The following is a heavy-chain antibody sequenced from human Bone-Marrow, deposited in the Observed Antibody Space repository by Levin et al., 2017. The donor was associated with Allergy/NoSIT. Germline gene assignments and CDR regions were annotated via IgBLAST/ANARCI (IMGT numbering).Heavy chain of an antibody. D-gene: IGHD4-17*01. V-gene: IGHV3-33*01. J-gene: IGHJ4*02. CDR1: GFAFSTYG. CDR2: IYYDGSNQ. Sequence: GGSLRLSCAASGFAFSTYGMHWVRQAPGKGLEWVAVIYYDGSNQFYGDSVKGRFIVSRDNSKNTLYLQMNSLRVEDTAVYYCSRTFHYGEYDSGFDYWGQGTLVTVSS. CDR3: SRTFHYGEYDSGFDY.